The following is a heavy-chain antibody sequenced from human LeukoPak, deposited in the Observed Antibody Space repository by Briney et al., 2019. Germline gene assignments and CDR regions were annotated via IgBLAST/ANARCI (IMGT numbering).Heavy chain of an antibody. J-gene: IGHJ4*02. V-gene: IGHV4-39*01. CDR1: GGSISISSYY. CDR3: ARQRLPPYCSVGSCDPDNYFDY. CDR2: IFYSGSN. Sequence: SETLSLTSTVSGGSISISSYYWGWVRLPPGEGLGWHGSIFYSGSNYYNPPLKSSVTLSVDTSKNQCSLKLSSVTAADTAVYYGARQRLPPYCSVGSCDPDNYFDYWGQGALVTVSS. D-gene: IGHD2-15*01.